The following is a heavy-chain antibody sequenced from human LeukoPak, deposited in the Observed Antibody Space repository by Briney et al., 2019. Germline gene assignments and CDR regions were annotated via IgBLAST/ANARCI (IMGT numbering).Heavy chain of an antibody. Sequence: SETLSLTCTVSGGSISSYYWSWIRQPPGKGLEWIGYIYDSGSTNYNPSLKSRVTISVDASKNQFSLKLSSVTAADTAVFYCASLTTADAFDIWGQGTMVTVSS. CDR2: IYDSGST. J-gene: IGHJ3*02. CDR1: GGSISSYY. V-gene: IGHV4-59*01. D-gene: IGHD3-22*01. CDR3: ASLTTADAFDI.